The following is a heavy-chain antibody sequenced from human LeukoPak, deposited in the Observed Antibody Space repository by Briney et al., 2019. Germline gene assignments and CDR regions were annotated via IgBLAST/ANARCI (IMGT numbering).Heavy chain of an antibody. D-gene: IGHD5-24*01. Sequence: SVKVSCKASGGTFSTYGISWVRHAPGQGLEWMGRIIPILGVANYAQKFQGRVTITADKATSTAYMELSSLRSEDTAVYYCARGQEMATNWLDPWGQGTLVTVSS. CDR1: GGTFSTYG. J-gene: IGHJ5*02. V-gene: IGHV1-69*04. CDR2: IIPILGVA. CDR3: ARGQEMATNWLDP.